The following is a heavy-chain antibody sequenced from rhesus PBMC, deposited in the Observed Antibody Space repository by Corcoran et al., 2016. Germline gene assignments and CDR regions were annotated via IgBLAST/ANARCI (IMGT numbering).Heavy chain of an antibody. CDR1: GASFSSYF. V-gene: IGHV4S6*01. Sequence: QLQESGPGLVKPSETLPLTCAVSGASFSSYFWNWIRQPPGKGLEWIGAIYGARGADTYNPSLKSRVSISRDTSKNQFSLNVSSLTAADTAVYYCARGDCLGSGWYDNYLDSWGQGVLVTVSS. CDR3: ARGDCLGSGWYDNYLDS. CDR2: IYGARGAD. J-gene: IGHJ4*01. D-gene: IGHD2-21*01.